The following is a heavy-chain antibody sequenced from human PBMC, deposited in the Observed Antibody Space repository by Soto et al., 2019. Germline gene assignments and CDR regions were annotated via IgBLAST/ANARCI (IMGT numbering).Heavy chain of an antibody. CDR2: INPSGGST. J-gene: IGHJ6*02. V-gene: IGHV1-46*01. Sequence: ASVKVSCKASVYTFTSYYMHWVRQAPGQVLEWMRIINPSGGSTSYAQKFQGRVTMTRDTSTSTVYMELSSLRSEDTAVYYCARTGTTRGGIGYYYYGMDVWGQGTTVTVS. CDR1: VYTFTSYY. D-gene: IGHD1-7*01. CDR3: ARTGTTRGGIGYYYYGMDV.